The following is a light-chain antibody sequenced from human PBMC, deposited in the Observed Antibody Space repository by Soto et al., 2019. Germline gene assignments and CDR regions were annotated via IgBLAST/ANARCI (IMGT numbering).Light chain of an antibody. CDR3: SSYTDSSNYV. V-gene: IGLV2-14*01. CDR1: SSDLAIYNY. J-gene: IGLJ1*01. Sequence: QSALTQPASVSGSPGQSINLSCTGTSSDLAIYNYVSWYQQQPGQAPKLMIYQVTNRPSGVSNRLSGSRSGNTASLTISGLQAEDDADYYCSSYTDSSNYVFGTGTKLTVL. CDR2: QVT.